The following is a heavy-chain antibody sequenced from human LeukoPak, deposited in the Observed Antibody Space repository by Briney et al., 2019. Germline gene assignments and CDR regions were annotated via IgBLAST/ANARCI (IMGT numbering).Heavy chain of an antibody. Sequence: SETLSLTCTVSGGSISSSSYYGGWIRQPPGKGLEWIGSIYYSGSTYYNPSLKSRVTISVDTSKNQFSLKLSSVTAADTAVYYCARTPLERLPFDYWGQGTLVTVSS. CDR3: ARTPLERLPFDY. V-gene: IGHV4-39*01. J-gene: IGHJ4*02. D-gene: IGHD1-1*01. CDR1: GGSISSSSYY. CDR2: IYYSGST.